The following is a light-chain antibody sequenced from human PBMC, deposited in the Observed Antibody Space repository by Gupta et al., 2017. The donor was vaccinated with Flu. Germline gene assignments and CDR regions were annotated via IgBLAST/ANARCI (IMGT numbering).Light chain of an antibody. CDR2: RAS. Sequence: DIQLTQSPSTLSASVGDRVTISCRASRTIIDFLAWYQQKPGKAPSLLIYRASTLEGGFPSRFSGSGSETXFTLTIXSLQPDDFATYYCQQYKSYPYTFGXGTKLEIK. CDR1: RTIIDF. V-gene: IGKV1-5*03. J-gene: IGKJ2*01. CDR3: QQYKSYPYT.